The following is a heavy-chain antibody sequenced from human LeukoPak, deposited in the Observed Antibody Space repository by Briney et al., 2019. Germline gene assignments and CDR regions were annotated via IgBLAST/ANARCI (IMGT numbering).Heavy chain of an antibody. V-gene: IGHV3-23*01. J-gene: IGHJ4*02. CDR2: ISGSGGST. CDR1: GFTFSSYG. CDR3: AKEGYDYVWGSYRYFPY. D-gene: IGHD3-16*02. Sequence: GGSLRLSCAASGFTFSSYGMSWVRQAPGKGLEWVSAISGSGGSTYYADSVKGRFTISRDNSKNTLYLQMNSLRAEDTAVYYCAKEGYDYVWGSYRYFPYRGQGTLVTVSS.